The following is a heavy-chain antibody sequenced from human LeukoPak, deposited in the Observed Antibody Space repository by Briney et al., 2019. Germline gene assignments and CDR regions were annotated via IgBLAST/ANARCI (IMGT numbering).Heavy chain of an antibody. V-gene: IGHV1-24*01. CDR1: GYTLTELS. CDR2: FDPEDGET. Sequence: ASVKVSCKVSGYTLTELSMHWVRQAPGKGLEWMGGFDPEDGETIYAQKFQGRVTMTRDMSTSTVYMELSSLRSEDTAVYYCARSSGYDAFDIWGQGTMVTVSS. J-gene: IGHJ3*02. CDR3: ARSSGYDAFDI. D-gene: IGHD3-22*01.